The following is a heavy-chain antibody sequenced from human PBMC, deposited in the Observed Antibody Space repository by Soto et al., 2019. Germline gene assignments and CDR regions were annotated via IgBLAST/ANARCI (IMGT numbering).Heavy chain of an antibody. CDR3: AESYGSGRPERYYYYGMDV. CDR1: GDSISSSKW. J-gene: IGHJ6*02. D-gene: IGHD3-10*01. CDR2: IYHSGST. V-gene: IGHV4-4*02. Sequence: SETLSLTCAVSGDSISSSKWWSWVRQPPGKGLEWIGEIYHSGSTNYNPSLKSRVIISVDTSKNQFSLKLSSVTAADTAVYYCAESYGSGRPERYYYYGMDVWGQGTTVTVSS.